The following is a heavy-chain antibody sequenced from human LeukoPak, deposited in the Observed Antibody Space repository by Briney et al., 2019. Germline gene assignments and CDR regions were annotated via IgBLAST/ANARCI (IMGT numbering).Heavy chain of an antibody. Sequence: GGSLRLSCATSGFTFSSYGMHWVRQAPGKGLEWVAFIWYDGSNKYYADSVKGRFTISRDNSKNTLYLQMNSLRAEDTAVYYCARGRTTVVSPVNYYFDYWGQGTLVTVSS. CDR3: ARGRTTVVSPVNYYFDY. J-gene: IGHJ4*02. D-gene: IGHD4-23*01. CDR2: IWYDGSNK. V-gene: IGHV3-33*08. CDR1: GFTFSSYG.